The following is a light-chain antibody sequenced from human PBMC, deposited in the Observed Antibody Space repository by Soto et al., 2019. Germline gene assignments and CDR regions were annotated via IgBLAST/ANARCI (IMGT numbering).Light chain of an antibody. Sequence: SVLTQPPSASGTPGQRVTISCSGRSSNIGSNTVNWYQQLPGTAPKLLIYSNNQRPSGVPDRFSGSKSGTSASLAISGLQSEDEADYYCAAWDDSLNGVVFGGGTQLTVL. CDR3: AAWDDSLNGVV. CDR2: SNN. CDR1: SSNIGSNT. J-gene: IGLJ2*01. V-gene: IGLV1-44*01.